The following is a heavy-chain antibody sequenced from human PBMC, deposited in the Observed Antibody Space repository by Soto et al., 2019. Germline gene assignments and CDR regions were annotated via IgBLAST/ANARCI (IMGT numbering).Heavy chain of an antibody. CDR1: GFTYSTYT. Sequence: GGSLRLSCAASGFTYSTYTMHWVRQAPGKGLEWVAVISYDGNNKFYADSVKGRFTISRDSTKQTLYLQMNSLRPDDTAMYYCARDGVFSSEYSWNYGTYFDYRGQRSLVLGSS. CDR3: ARDGVFSSEYSWNYGTYFDY. CDR2: ISYDGNNK. D-gene: IGHD1-7*01. V-gene: IGHV3-30-3*01. J-gene: IGHJ4*02.